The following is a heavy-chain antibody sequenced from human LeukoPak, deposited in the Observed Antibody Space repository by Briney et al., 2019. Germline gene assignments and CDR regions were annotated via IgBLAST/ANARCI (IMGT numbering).Heavy chain of an antibody. Sequence: GGSLRLSCAASGFTFSSYGMHWVRQAPGKGLEWVAVIWYDGSNKYYADSVKGRFTISRDNSKNTLYLQMNSLRAEDTAVYYCARDKWFREFHYYYYYMDVWGKGTTVTVSS. J-gene: IGHJ6*03. V-gene: IGHV3-33*08. D-gene: IGHD3-10*01. CDR3: ARDKWFREFHYYYYYMDV. CDR2: IWYDGSNK. CDR1: GFTFSSYG.